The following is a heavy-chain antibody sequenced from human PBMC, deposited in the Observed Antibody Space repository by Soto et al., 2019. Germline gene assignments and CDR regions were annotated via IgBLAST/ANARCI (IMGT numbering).Heavy chain of an antibody. CDR3: ATGQRRSSD. V-gene: IGHV3-11*05. Sequence: QVQLVESGGGLVKPGGSLRLSCAASGFTFSDYYMSWIRQAPGKGLESLSYISRSSSDTNYADAVRGQFPTSRDNAKTGPNLQITSLRAENAAMYYCATGQRRSSDWGTRTLVIVSS. CDR1: GFTFSDYY. J-gene: IGHJ4*02. D-gene: IGHD3-3*01. CDR2: ISRSSSDT.